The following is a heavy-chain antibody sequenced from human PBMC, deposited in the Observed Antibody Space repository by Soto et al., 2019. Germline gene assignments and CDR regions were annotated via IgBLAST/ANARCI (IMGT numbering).Heavy chain of an antibody. V-gene: IGHV1-18*01. J-gene: IGHJ6*02. CDR3: ARQNYYSGMDV. CDR1: GYTFTSYF. CDR2: ISAYDGNT. Sequence: ASVKVSCKASGYTFTSYFITWVRQAPGQGLEWMGWISAYDGNTNYAQMLQGRVTMTTDTSTTTAYMEMRSLGSDDTAVYYCARQNYYSGMDVWGQGTTVTVSS.